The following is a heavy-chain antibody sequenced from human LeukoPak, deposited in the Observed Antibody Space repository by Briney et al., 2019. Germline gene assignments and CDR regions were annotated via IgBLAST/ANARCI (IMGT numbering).Heavy chain of an antibody. Sequence: QSGGSLRLSCAASGFTFSSYEMNWVRQAPGKGLEWVSYISSSGSTIYYADSLKGRFTISRDNAKNSLYLQMNSLRAEDTAVYYCARDGDGANGVYKSGNWYFDLWGRGTLVTVSS. CDR2: ISSSGSTI. D-gene: IGHD2-8*01. CDR3: ARDGDGANGVYKSGNWYFDL. V-gene: IGHV3-48*03. CDR1: GFTFSSYE. J-gene: IGHJ2*01.